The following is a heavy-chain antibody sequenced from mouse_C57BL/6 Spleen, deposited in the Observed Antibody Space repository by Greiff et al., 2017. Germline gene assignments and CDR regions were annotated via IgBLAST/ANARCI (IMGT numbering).Heavy chain of an antibody. V-gene: IGHV1-15*01. CDR2: IDPETGGT. D-gene: IGHD4-1*01. CDR1: GYTFTDYE. CDR3: TRNWDYAMDY. J-gene: IGHJ4*01. Sequence: VQLQQSGAELVRPGASVTLSCKASGYTFTDYEMHWVKQTPVHGLEWIGAIDPETGGTAYNQKFKGKAILTADKSSSTAYMELRSLTSEDSAVYYCTRNWDYAMDYWGQGTSVTVSS.